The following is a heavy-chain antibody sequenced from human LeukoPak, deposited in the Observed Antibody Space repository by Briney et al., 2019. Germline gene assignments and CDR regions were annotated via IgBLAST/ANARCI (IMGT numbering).Heavy chain of an antibody. V-gene: IGHV3-21*01. J-gene: IGHJ3*02. CDR1: GFTFSSYA. CDR3: AREGVTIFGNAFDI. D-gene: IGHD3-3*01. CDR2: ISSSSSYI. Sequence: GGSLRLSCAASGFTFSSYAMSWVRQAPGKGLEWVSSISSSSSYIYYADSVKGRFTISRDNAKNSLYLQMNSLRAEDTAVYYCAREGVTIFGNAFDIWGQGTMVTVSS.